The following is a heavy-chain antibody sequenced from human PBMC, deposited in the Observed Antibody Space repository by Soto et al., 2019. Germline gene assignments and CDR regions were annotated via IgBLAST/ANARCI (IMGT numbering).Heavy chain of an antibody. V-gene: IGHV3-23*01. CDR2: IIGTDGST. CDR3: AKGAWLDY. CDR1: GCTFSTFD. J-gene: IGHJ4*02. Sequence: GGSLRLSCAASGCTFSTFDMSWVRQAPGKGLEWVSVIIGTDGSTYYADSVRGRFTISRDNSKNTLFLLMNSLRAEDTAVYFCAKGAWLDYWGQGTPVTVSS.